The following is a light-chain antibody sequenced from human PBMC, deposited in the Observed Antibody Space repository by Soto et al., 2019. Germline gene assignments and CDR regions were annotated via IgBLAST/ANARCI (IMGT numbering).Light chain of an antibody. J-gene: IGKJ4*01. Sequence: ETVLTQSPATLSLSPGERATLSCRASQNIRDYLIWYQQKPGQAPRLLIYDASSRATGVPARFSGSGFATDFTLTINNLEPEDFAVYYCQQRGNWPLTFGGGTKVEI. CDR1: QNIRDY. CDR3: QQRGNWPLT. CDR2: DAS. V-gene: IGKV3-11*01.